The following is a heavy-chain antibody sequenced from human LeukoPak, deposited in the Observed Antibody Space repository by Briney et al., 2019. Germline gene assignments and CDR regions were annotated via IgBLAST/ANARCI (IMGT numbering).Heavy chain of an antibody. V-gene: IGHV1-18*01. Sequence: GASVKVSCKASGYTFTSYGISWVRQAPGQGLEWMGWISAYNGNTKYAQNLQGRVTMTTDTSTSTAYMELSSLRSEDTAVYYCAREGSRGGGQQLALDYWGQGTLVTVSS. CDR3: AREGSRGGGQQLALDY. J-gene: IGHJ4*02. CDR1: GYTFTSYG. CDR2: ISAYNGNT. D-gene: IGHD6-13*01.